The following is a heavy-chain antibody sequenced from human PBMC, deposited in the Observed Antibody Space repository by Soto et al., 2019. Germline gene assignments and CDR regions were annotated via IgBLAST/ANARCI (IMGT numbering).Heavy chain of an antibody. J-gene: IGHJ5*02. D-gene: IGHD6-13*01. Sequence: SVKVSCKASGGTFSSYAISWVRQAPGQGLEWMGGIIPIFGTANYAQKFQGRVTITADESTSTAYMELSSLRSEDTAVYYCARDEDSSSWYMNWFGPWGQGTLVTVSS. CDR1: GGTFSSYA. CDR2: IIPIFGTA. V-gene: IGHV1-69*13. CDR3: ARDEDSSSWYMNWFGP.